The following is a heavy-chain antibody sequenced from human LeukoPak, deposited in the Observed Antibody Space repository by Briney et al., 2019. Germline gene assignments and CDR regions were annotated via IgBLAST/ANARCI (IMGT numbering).Heavy chain of an antibody. Sequence: ASVKVSCKASGYTFTSYGISWVRQAPGQGLEWMGWISAYNGNTNYAQKLQGRVTMTTDTSTSTAYMELRSLRSDDTAVYYCARDEELYYYGSGSYYYDYWGQGTLVTVSS. D-gene: IGHD3-10*01. V-gene: IGHV1-18*01. CDR1: GYTFTSYG. J-gene: IGHJ4*02. CDR2: ISAYNGNT. CDR3: ARDEELYYYGSGSYYYDY.